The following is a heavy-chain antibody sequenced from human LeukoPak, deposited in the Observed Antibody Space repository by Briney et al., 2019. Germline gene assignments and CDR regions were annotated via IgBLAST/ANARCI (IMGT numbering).Heavy chain of an antibody. CDR2: ISSNGGST. CDR1: GFTFSSYA. Sequence: PGGSLRLSCAASGFTFSSYAMHWVRQAPGKGLEYVSAISSNGGSTYYANSVKGRFTISRDNSKNTLYLQMGSLRADDTAVYYCAREGNYYDMDVWGQGTTVTVSS. V-gene: IGHV3-64*01. CDR3: AREGNYYDMDV. J-gene: IGHJ6*02.